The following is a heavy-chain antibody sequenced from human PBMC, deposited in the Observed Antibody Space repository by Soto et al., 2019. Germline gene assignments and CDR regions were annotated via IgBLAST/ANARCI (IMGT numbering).Heavy chain of an antibody. CDR2: IWYDGSNK. V-gene: IGHV3-33*01. CDR3: ARAGGSYHKYYFDY. D-gene: IGHD1-26*01. CDR1: GFTFSSYG. J-gene: IGHJ4*02. Sequence: QVQLVESGGGVVQPGRSLRLSCAASGFTFSSYGMHWVRQAPGKGLEWVAVIWYDGSNKYYADSVKGRFTISRDNSKNTLYLQMNSLRAEDTAVYFCARAGGSYHKYYFDYWGQGTLVTVSS.